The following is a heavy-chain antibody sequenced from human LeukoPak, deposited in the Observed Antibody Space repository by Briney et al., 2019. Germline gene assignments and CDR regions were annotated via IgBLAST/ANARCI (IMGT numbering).Heavy chain of an antibody. CDR2: IKSRSDGGTT. Sequence: GGSLRLSCAAPGFTFDNAWMNWVRQAPGKGLEWVGRIKSRSDGGTTDYAAPVKGRFTISRADSKKTMYLQMNSLKTEDTAGLCCAKDSGNHYGLDGDFHYWGQGTLVTVSS. V-gene: IGHV3-15*05. CDR1: GFTFDNAW. D-gene: IGHD4-17*01. CDR3: AKDSGNHYGLDGDFHY. J-gene: IGHJ4*02.